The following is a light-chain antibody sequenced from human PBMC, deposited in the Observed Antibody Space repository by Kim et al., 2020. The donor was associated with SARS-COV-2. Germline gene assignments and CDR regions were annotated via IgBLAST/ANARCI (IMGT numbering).Light chain of an antibody. Sequence: PGDRATLPCRASQTVTKDYLAWYQQKPGQAPRLLIYDASYRATGTPDRFSGSGSGTDFTLTISRLEPEDFAVYYCQQSSYSPRTFGQGTKVDIK. CDR2: DAS. CDR1: QTVTKDY. V-gene: IGKV3-20*01. CDR3: QQSSYSPRT. J-gene: IGKJ1*01.